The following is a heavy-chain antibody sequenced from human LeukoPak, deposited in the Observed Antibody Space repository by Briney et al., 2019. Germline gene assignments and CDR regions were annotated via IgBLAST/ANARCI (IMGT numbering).Heavy chain of an antibody. CDR3: ATHYDILTGRFDY. J-gene: IGHJ4*02. D-gene: IGHD3-9*01. CDR2: IIPIFGTA. V-gene: IGHV1-69*06. CDR1: GGTFSSYA. Sequence: SVKVSCKASGGTFSSYAISWVRQAPGQGLEWMGGIIPIFGTANYAQKFQGRVTITADKSASTAYMELSSLRSEDTAVYYCATHYDILTGRFDYWGQGTLVTVSS.